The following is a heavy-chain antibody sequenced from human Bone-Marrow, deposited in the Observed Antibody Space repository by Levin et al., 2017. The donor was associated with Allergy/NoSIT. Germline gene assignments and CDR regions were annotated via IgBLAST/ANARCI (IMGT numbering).Heavy chain of an antibody. J-gene: IGHJ4*02. D-gene: IGHD2-15*01. Sequence: PSETLSLTCTVSGGSISSGNYYWSWIRQPAGKGLEWIGRIYTSGSTNYNPSLKSRVTISVDTSKNQFSLNLNSLTAADTAVYYCARGAAVAFDYWGQGTLVTVSS. CDR3: ARGAAVAFDY. CDR1: GGSISSGNYY. V-gene: IGHV4-61*02. CDR2: IYTSGST.